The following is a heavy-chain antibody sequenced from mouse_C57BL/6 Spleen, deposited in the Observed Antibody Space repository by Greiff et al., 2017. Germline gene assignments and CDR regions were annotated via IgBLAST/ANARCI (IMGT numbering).Heavy chain of an antibody. Sequence: VQLQQSGPELVKPGASVKISCKASGYSFTSYYIHWVKQRPGQGLEWIGWIYPGSGNTKYNEKFKGKATLTADTSSSTAYMQLSSLTSEDSAVYYCARRDDNDAMDYWGQGTSVTVSS. J-gene: IGHJ4*01. D-gene: IGHD2-4*01. CDR3: ARRDDNDAMDY. V-gene: IGHV1-66*01. CDR2: IYPGSGNT. CDR1: GYSFTSYY.